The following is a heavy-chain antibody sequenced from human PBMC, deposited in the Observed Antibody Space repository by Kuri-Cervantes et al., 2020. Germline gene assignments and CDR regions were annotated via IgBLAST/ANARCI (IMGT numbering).Heavy chain of an antibody. CDR1: GYTFTSYY. CDR2: INPNSGGT. CDR3: ARDADFQWPDAFDI. D-gene: IGHD6-19*01. Sequence: ASVKVSCKASGYTFTSYYMHWVRQAPGQGLEWMGWINPNSGGTNYAQKFQGWVTMTRDTSISTAYLELSRLRSDDTAVYYCARDADFQWPDAFDIWGQGTMVTDSS. J-gene: IGHJ3*02. V-gene: IGHV1-2*04.